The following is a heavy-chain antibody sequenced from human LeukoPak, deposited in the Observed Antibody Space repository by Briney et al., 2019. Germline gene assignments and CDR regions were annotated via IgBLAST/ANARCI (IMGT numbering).Heavy chain of an antibody. CDR1: GVSFTNYY. CDR2: INHSGGT. D-gene: IGHD2-15*01. J-gene: IGHJ6*01. CDR3: ARLLPLQGGDV. V-gene: IGHV4-34*01. Sequence: SETLSLTCAVYGVSFTNYYWSWFRQPPGKGLEWIGEINHSGGTNYNASLKSRATISLDTSKNQFSLRLRYVTAADTAVYYCARLLPLQGGDVWGQGTTVTVSS.